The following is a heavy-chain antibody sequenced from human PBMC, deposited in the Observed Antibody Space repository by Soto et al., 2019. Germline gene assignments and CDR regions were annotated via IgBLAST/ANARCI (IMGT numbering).Heavy chain of an antibody. V-gene: IGHV4-4*07. D-gene: IGHD2-21*01. CDR1: GGSISSYY. Sequence: SETLSLTCTVSGGSISSYYWSWIRQPAGKGLEWIGRIYTSGSTNYNPSLKSRVTMSVDTSKNQFSLKPSSVTAADTAVYYCARGSIFPWYFDYWGQGTLVTVSS. CDR2: IYTSGST. J-gene: IGHJ4*02. CDR3: ARGSIFPWYFDY.